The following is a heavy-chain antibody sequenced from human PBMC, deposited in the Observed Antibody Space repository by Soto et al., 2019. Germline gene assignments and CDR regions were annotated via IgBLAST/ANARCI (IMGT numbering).Heavy chain of an antibody. V-gene: IGHV4-4*07. CDR3: GTFDIVVVPAAIGGGIDFCYYGMDV. D-gene: IGHD2-2*02. J-gene: IGHJ6*02. CDR2: IYTSGST. Sequence: QVQLQESGPGLVKPSETLSLTCTVSGGSISSYYWSWIRQPAGTGLEWIGRIYTSGSTNCNPSLNRRVTMSGETPKIQFSLKLSSVTAADTAVYYCGTFDIVVVPAAIGGGIDFCYYGMDVWGQGTTVTVSS. CDR1: GGSISSYY.